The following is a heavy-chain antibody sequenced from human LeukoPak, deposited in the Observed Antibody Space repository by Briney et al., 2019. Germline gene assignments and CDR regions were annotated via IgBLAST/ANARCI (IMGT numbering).Heavy chain of an antibody. D-gene: IGHD3-22*01. CDR3: TKAPLEVVITVWFDP. Sequence: GGSLRLSCAASGFTFSGYAMTWVRQAPGKGLEWVSAISGSGGSTYYAGSVKGRFTISRDNSKNTLYLQMNSLRAEDTAVYYCTKAPLEVVITVWFDPWGQGTLVTVSS. CDR2: ISGSGGST. J-gene: IGHJ5*02. CDR1: GFTFSGYA. V-gene: IGHV3-23*01.